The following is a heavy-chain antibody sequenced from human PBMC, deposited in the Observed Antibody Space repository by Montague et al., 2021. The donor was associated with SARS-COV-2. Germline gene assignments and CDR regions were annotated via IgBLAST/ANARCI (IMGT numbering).Heavy chain of an antibody. CDR1: TDSFSGYY. CDR3: ARGADYDFWSGFLRYKWFGP. V-gene: IGHV4-34*01. J-gene: IGHJ5*02. Sequence: SETRSLTCAVYTDSFSGYYWSWIRQSPGKGLEWIGEITHSGGTNHNPSLQSRVTISVDKSKKQVSLKLRSLTAADTAVYYCARGADYDFWSGFLRYKWFGPWGQGTPVIVSS. CDR2: ITHSGGT. D-gene: IGHD3-3*01.